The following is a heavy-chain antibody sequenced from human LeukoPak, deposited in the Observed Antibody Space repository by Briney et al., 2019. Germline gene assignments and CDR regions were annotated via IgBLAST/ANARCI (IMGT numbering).Heavy chain of an antibody. CDR3: ARGRGAARFVTIEFDY. D-gene: IGHD6-6*01. CDR2: INHRGST. J-gene: IGHJ4*02. V-gene: IGHV4-34*01. CDR1: GGSFSGYH. Sequence: SGTLSLTCAVYGGSFSGYHWSWIRQPPGKGLEWIGEINHRGSTNYNPSLKSRVTMSVDTSKNQFPLKLSSVTAADTAVYYCARGRGAARFVTIEFDYWGQGALVTVSS.